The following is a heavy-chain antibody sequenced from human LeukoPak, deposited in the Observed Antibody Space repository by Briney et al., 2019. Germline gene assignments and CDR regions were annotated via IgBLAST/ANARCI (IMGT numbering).Heavy chain of an antibody. J-gene: IGHJ6*03. D-gene: IGHD4-17*01. CDR3: ARAGPTVTYYYYYYMDV. V-gene: IGHV4-59*01. CDR1: GGSISSYY. Sequence: SETLSLTCTVSGGSISSYYWSWIRQPPGKGLEWIGYIYYSGSTNYNPSLKSRVTISVDTSKNQFSLKLSPVTAADTAVYYCARAGPTVTYYYYYYMDVWGKGTTVTVSS. CDR2: IYYSGST.